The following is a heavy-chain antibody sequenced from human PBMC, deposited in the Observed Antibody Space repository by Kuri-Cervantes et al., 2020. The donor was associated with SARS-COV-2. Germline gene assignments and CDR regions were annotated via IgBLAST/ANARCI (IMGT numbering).Heavy chain of an antibody. CDR2: ISWNSGSI. V-gene: IGHV3-9*01. CDR1: GFTFDDYA. CDR3: ARRTYWYFDL. J-gene: IGHJ2*01. Sequence: SLKISCAASGFTFDDYAMHWVRQAPGKGLEWVSGISWNSGSIGYADSVKGRFTISRDNAKNSLYLQMNSLRAEDTAVYYCARRTYWYFDLWGRGNLVNVSS.